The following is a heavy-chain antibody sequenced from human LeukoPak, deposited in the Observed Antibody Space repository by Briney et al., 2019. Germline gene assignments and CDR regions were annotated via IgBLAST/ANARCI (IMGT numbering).Heavy chain of an antibody. Sequence: GASVKVSCKASGYTFTSYGISWVRQAPGQGLEWMGWISAYNGNTNYAQKLQGRVTMTTDTSTSTAYMELRSLRSDDTAVYYCARDLMEGGRWTIGYCSSTSCAVDYWGQGTLVTVSS. CDR3: ARDLMEGGRWTIGYCSSTSCAVDY. CDR2: ISAYNGNT. D-gene: IGHD2-2*01. V-gene: IGHV1-18*01. J-gene: IGHJ4*02. CDR1: GYTFTSYG.